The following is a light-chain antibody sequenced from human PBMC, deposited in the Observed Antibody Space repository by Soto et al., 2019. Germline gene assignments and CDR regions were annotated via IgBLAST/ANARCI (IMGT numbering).Light chain of an antibody. Sequence: EIVLTQSPGTLSLSPGERATLSCRASQSVSSRYSAWYQQKPGQAPRLLIYGASSRATGIPDRFSGSGSGTDFTLTISRLEPEDFAVYYCQQYGSSPFTFGPGTKVDIK. J-gene: IGKJ3*01. CDR1: QSVSSRY. CDR2: GAS. V-gene: IGKV3-20*01. CDR3: QQYGSSPFT.